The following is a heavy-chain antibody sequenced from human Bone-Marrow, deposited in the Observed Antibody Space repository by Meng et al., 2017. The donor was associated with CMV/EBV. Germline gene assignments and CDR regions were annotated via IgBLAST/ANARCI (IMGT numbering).Heavy chain of an antibody. J-gene: IGHJ4*02. CDR2: VNYNGST. Sequence: SETLSLTCTVSGGSINSYYWSWIRQPPGKGLEWIGYVNYNGSTNYNPSLKSRDTISVDTSKNQFSLKLSSVTAADTAVYYCARARDGTGTTWVLDYWGQGALVTVSS. CDR1: GGSINSYY. CDR3: ARARDGTGTTWVLDY. V-gene: IGHV4-59*12. D-gene: IGHD1-7*01.